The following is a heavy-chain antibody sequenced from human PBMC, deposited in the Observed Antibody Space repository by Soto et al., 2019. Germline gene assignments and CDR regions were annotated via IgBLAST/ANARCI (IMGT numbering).Heavy chain of an antibody. D-gene: IGHD6-19*01. J-gene: IGHJ4*02. CDR3: AATGYSSGWKFLIDC. CDR1: GGSFSGYY. Sequence: SLTCAVYGGSFSGYYWSWIRQPPGKGLEWIGEINHSGSTNYNPSLKSRVTISVDTSKNQFSLKLSSVTAADTAVYYCAATGYSSGWKFLIDCWGQGTLVTVS. V-gene: IGHV4-34*01. CDR2: INHSGST.